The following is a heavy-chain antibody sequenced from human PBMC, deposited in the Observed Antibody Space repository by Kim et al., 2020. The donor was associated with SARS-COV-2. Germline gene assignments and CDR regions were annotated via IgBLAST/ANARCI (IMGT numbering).Heavy chain of an antibody. V-gene: IGHV4-39*07. CDR1: GDSISTSYFS. J-gene: IGHJ5*02. CDR3: ARAGVLGRHPGLGFDP. Sequence: SETLSLTCTVSGDSISTSYFSWGWIRQPPGKGLEWIGSFYYSGSTYYNPSLESRVTISLDTSKNQFSLKLSSVTAADTAVYYCARAGVLGRHPGLGFDPWGQGTLVTVSS. CDR2: FYYSGST. D-gene: IGHD2-8*02.